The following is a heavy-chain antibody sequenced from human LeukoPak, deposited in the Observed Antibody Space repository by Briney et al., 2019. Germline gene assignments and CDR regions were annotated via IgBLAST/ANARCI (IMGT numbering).Heavy chain of an antibody. CDR3: ARGYCGGDCYGD. CDR2: ISGSGGST. J-gene: IGHJ1*01. Sequence: GGSLRLSCAASGFTFSSYAMSWVRQAPGKGLEWVSAISGSGGSTYYADSVKGRFTISRDNSKNTLYLQMNSLRAEDTAVYYCARGYCGGDCYGDWGQGTLVTVSS. CDR1: GFTFSSYA. V-gene: IGHV3-23*01. D-gene: IGHD2-21*02.